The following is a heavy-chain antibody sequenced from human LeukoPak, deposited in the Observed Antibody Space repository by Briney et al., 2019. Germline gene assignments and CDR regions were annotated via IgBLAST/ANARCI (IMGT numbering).Heavy chain of an antibody. V-gene: IGHV1-69*13. CDR3: ARDRGIVGAAGGFDY. CDR2: IIPIFGTA. J-gene: IGHJ4*02. Sequence: ASVKVSCKASGYTFTSFGFNWVRQAPGQGLEWMGGIIPIFGTANYAQKFQGRVTITADESTSTAYMELSSLRSEDAAVYYCARDRGIVGAAGGFDYWGQGTLVTVSS. D-gene: IGHD1-26*01. CDR1: GYTFTSFG.